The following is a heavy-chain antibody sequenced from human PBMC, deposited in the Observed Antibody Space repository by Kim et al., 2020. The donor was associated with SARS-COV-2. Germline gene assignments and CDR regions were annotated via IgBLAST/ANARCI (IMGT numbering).Heavy chain of an antibody. V-gene: IGHV4-61*01. CDR3: AREALRTYYYDSSGYYYFDY. D-gene: IGHD3-22*01. J-gene: IGHJ4*02. CDR2: IYYSGST. Sequence: SETLSLTCTVSGGSVSSGSYYWSWIRQPPGKGLEWIGYIYYSGSTNYNPSLKSRVTISVDTSKNQFSLKLSSVTAADTAVYYCAREALRTYYYDSSGYYYFDYWGQGTLVTVSS. CDR1: GGSVSSGSYY.